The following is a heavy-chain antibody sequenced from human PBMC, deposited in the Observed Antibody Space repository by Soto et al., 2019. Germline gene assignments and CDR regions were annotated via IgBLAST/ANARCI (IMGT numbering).Heavy chain of an antibody. J-gene: IGHJ4*02. CDR1: GGSISSGGYY. Sequence: SETLSLTCTVSGGSISSGGYYWSWIRQHPGKGLEWIGYIYYTGSTNYNPSLNSRVTISEDTSKNQFSLKLSSVTAADTAVYYCVRALGPRVGRFDNWGQGTLVTVSS. D-gene: IGHD2-15*01. CDR2: IYYTGST. V-gene: IGHV4-61*08. CDR3: VRALGPRVGRFDN.